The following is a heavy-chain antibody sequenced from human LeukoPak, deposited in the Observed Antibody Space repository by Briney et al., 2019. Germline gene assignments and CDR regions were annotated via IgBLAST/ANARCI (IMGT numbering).Heavy chain of an antibody. Sequence: GGSLRLSCAASDFTFSFYWMTWVRQAPGEGLEWVANILPDGSEKYYLDSVRGRFTISRDNPTNSLYLQINSLRAEDTALYYCGRLARNAWYAVDYWGQGTLVTVSS. CDR1: DFTFSFYW. V-gene: IGHV3-7*01. CDR2: ILPDGSEK. CDR3: GRLARNAWYAVDY. D-gene: IGHD6-19*01. J-gene: IGHJ4*02.